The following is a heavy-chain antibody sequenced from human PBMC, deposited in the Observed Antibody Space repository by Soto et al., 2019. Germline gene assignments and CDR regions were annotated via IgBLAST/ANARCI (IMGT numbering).Heavy chain of an antibody. J-gene: IGHJ4*02. D-gene: IGHD3-22*01. CDR1: GGSISSGDYY. CDR2: IYYSGST. Sequence: TLSLTCTVSGGSISSGDYYWSWIRQPPGKGLEWIGYIYYSGSTYYNPSLKSRVTISVDTSKNQFSLKLSSVTAADTAVYYCARAADSSGYYSAWGQGTLVTVSS. V-gene: IGHV4-30-4*01. CDR3: ARAADSSGYYSA.